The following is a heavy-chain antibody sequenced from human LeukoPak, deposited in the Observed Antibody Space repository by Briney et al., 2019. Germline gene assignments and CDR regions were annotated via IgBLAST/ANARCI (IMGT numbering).Heavy chain of an antibody. Sequence: GGSLRLSCSASGFTFSSYAMHWARQAPGKGLEYVSAISADGYATYYADSVKGRFTISRDNSKNTLYLQMSSLRAEDTAVYYCVKLEYSSSRNWGRGALVTVSS. CDR3: VKLEYSSSRN. CDR2: ISADGYAT. D-gene: IGHD6-6*01. CDR1: GFTFSSYA. V-gene: IGHV3-64D*09. J-gene: IGHJ4*02.